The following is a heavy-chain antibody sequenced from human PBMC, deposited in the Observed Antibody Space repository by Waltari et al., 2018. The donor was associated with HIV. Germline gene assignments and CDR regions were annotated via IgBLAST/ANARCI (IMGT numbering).Heavy chain of an antibody. J-gene: IGHJ6*02. CDR3: ARVSAPRIYGMDV. D-gene: IGHD6-13*01. CDR2: IYYSGST. V-gene: IGHV4-39*07. Sequence: QLQLQESGPGLVKPSETLSLTCTVSGGSISSSSYYWGWIRQPPGKGLEWIGSIYYSGSTYYNPSLKSRVTISVDTSKNQFSRKLSSVTAADTAVYYCARVSAPRIYGMDVWGQGTTVTVSS. CDR1: GGSISSSSYY.